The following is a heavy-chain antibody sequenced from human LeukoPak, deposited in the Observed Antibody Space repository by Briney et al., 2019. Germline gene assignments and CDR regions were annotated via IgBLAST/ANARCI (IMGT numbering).Heavy chain of an antibody. CDR3: AKDGAFDY. J-gene: IGHJ4*02. Sequence: GGSLRLSCAASGFSFSTYGMHWVRQAPGKGLEWVAFIRYDGSDKYYVDSVRGRFTISRDNSKNTLYLQMNSLRAEDTAVYYCAKDGAFDYRGQGTLVTVSS. CDR1: GFSFSTYG. V-gene: IGHV3-30*02. CDR2: IRYDGSDK.